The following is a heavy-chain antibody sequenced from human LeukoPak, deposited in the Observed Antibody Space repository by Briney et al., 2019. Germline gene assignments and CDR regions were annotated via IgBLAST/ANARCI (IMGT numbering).Heavy chain of an antibody. CDR3: ARGFSGWNARGQWFDP. D-gene: IGHD6-19*01. Sequence: GGTLRLSCAASGFTFSSYGMSWVRQAPGKGLEWVSAISGSGGSTYYADSVKGRFTISRDNAKNSLYLQMNSLRAEDTAVYYCARGFSGWNARGQWFDPWGQGTLVTVSS. J-gene: IGHJ5*02. V-gene: IGHV3-23*01. CDR1: GFTFSSYG. CDR2: ISGSGGST.